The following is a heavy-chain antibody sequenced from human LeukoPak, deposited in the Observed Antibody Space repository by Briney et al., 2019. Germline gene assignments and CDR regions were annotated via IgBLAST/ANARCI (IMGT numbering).Heavy chain of an antibody. CDR2: ISGSGGST. J-gene: IGHJ4*02. CDR1: GFTFSSYA. CDR3: AKDRRLVGATEFNY. Sequence: PGGSLRLSCAASGFTFSSYAMSWVRQAPGQGLGWVSAISGSGGSTYYADSVKCRFTISRDISKNTLYLQMNSLRAEDTAVYYCAKDRRLVGATEFNYWGRGTLVTVSS. V-gene: IGHV3-23*01. D-gene: IGHD1-26*01.